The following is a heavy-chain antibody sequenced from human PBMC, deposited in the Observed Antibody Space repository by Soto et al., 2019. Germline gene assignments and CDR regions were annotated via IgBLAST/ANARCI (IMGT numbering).Heavy chain of an antibody. V-gene: IGHV1-69*13. CDR1: GGTFSSYA. CDR3: ARLAFGVVKWFDP. Sequence: SVKVSCKASGGTFSSYAISWVRQAPGQGLEWMGGTIPIFGTANYAQKFQGRVTITADESTSTAYMELSSLRSEDTAVYYCARLAFGVVKWFDPWGQGTLVTVSS. D-gene: IGHD3-3*01. CDR2: TIPIFGTA. J-gene: IGHJ5*02.